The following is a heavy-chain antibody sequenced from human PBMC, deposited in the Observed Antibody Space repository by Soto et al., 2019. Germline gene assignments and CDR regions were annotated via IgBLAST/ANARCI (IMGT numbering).Heavy chain of an antibody. CDR3: ARVAY. CDR1: GFTFSRVS. CDR2: ISSGSSDT. Sequence: GESLKISCEASGFTFSRVSMNWVRQFPGKGLEWGASISSGSSDTWHAHSAKGRFIISRDNAQNSLFLQMNTLSPEDTAMYYCARVAYWGPGTQVTVSS. V-gene: IGHV3-21*01. J-gene: IGHJ4*02.